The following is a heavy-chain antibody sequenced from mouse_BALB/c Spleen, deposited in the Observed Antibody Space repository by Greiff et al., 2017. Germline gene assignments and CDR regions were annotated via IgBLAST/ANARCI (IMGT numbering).Heavy chain of an antibody. J-gene: IGHJ1*01. CDR3: ARNYGHWYFDV. CDR2: IWSGGST. D-gene: IGHD1-1*01. V-gene: IGHV2-2*01. Sequence: QVQLQQSGPGLVQPSQSLSITCTVSGFSLTSYGVHWVRQSPGKGLEWLGVIWSGGSTDYNAAFISRLSISKDNSKSQVFLKMNSLQTDDTAMYYCARNYGHWYFDVWGAGTTVTVSS. CDR1: GFSLTSYG.